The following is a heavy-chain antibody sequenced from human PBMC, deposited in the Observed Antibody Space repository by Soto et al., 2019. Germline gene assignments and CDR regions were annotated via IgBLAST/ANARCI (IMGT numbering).Heavy chain of an antibody. CDR3: AKDRSAAAGTMGYYYYGMDV. J-gene: IGHJ6*02. CDR1: GFTFDDYA. CDR2: ISWNSGSI. D-gene: IGHD6-13*01. V-gene: IGHV3-9*01. Sequence: GGSLRLSCAASGFTFDDYAMHWVRQAPGKGLEWASGISWNSGSIGYADSVKGRFTISRDNAKNSLYLQMNSLRAEDTALYYCAKDRSAAAGTMGYYYYGMDVWGQGTTVTVSS.